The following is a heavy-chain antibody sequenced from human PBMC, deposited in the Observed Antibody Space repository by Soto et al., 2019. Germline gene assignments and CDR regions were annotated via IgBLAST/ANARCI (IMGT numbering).Heavy chain of an antibody. Sequence: QVQLVQSGAEVKKPGASVKVSCKASGYTFTSYGISWVRQAPGQGLEWMGWISAYNGNTNYAQKLQGRVTMTTDTPTTTAYRELRSLVSVNPPVYSCAIASIRIRIGYSNPWGRGTRFTFS. J-gene: IGHJ2*01. CDR2: ISAYNGNT. D-gene: IGHD2-15*01. CDR3: AIASIRIRIGYSNP. CDR1: GYTFTSYG. V-gene: IGHV1-18*01.